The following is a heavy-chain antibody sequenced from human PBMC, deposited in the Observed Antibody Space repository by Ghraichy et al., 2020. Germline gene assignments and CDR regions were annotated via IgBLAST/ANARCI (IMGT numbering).Heavy chain of an antibody. Sequence: SETLSLTCAVYGGSFSGYYWSWIRQPPGKGLEWIGEINHSGSTNYNPSLKSRVTISVDTSKNQFSLKLSSVTAADTAVYYCASRHYGSGRIDYWGQGTLVTVSS. CDR1: GGSFSGYY. V-gene: IGHV4-34*01. CDR2: INHSGST. J-gene: IGHJ4*02. D-gene: IGHD3-10*01. CDR3: ASRHYGSGRIDY.